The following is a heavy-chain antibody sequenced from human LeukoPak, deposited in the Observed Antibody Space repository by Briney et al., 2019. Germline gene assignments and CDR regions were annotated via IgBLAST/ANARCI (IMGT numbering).Heavy chain of an antibody. V-gene: IGHV4-4*07. D-gene: IGHD6-13*01. CDR2: IYTSGST. CDR1: GGSISSYY. Sequence: SETLSLTCTVSGGSISSYYWSWIRQPAGKGLEWIGRIYTSGSTNYNPSLKSRVTMSVDTSKNQFSLKLSSVTAADTAVYYCARDYDGIAAARIPRYYYYGMDVWGQGTTVTVSS. J-gene: IGHJ6*02. CDR3: ARDYDGIAAARIPRYYYYGMDV.